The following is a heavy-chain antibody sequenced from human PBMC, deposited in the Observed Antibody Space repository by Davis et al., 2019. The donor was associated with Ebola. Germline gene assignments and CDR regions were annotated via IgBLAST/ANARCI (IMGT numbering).Heavy chain of an antibody. CDR3: AGYGDYFLG. Sequence: LRLSCAVYSGSFSGYSWTWIRQSPGKGLEWIGCLFHSGSTFYTPSLTSRVTISVDRSKNQFSLKLTSVTAADTAVYYCAGYGDYFLGWGQGTLVTVSS. V-gene: IGHV4-30-2*06. J-gene: IGHJ4*02. D-gene: IGHD4-17*01. CDR2: LFHSGST. CDR1: SGSFSGYS.